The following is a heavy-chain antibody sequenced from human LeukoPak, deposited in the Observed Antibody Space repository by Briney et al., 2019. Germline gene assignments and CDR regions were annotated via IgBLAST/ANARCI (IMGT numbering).Heavy chain of an antibody. CDR3: ATKGQDHTIFGVVIIGGSSSYYFDY. CDR2: FDPEDGET. D-gene: IGHD3-3*01. J-gene: IGHJ4*02. CDR1: GYTLTELS. V-gene: IGHV1-24*01. Sequence: ASVTVSCKVSGYTLTELSMHWVRQAPGKGLEWMGGFDPEDGETIYAQKFQGRVTMTEDTSTDTAYMELSSLRSEDTAVYYCATKGQDHTIFGVVIIGGSSSYYFDYWGQGTLVTVSS.